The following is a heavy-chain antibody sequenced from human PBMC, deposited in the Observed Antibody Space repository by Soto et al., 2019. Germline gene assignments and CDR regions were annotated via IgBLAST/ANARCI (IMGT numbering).Heavy chain of an antibody. Sequence: QVQLVESGGGAVQPGRSRRLSCAASGCTFDSHGMHWVRQAPGKGLEWVAVISSDGNNKYYADSVKGRFTISRDNFNNILYLQMSSLRAEDTAVYYCAKDLLPNTVTTCGSWGQGTLVTVSS. V-gene: IGHV3-30*18. CDR2: ISSDGNNK. CDR1: GCTFDSHG. D-gene: IGHD4-17*01. CDR3: AKDLLPNTVTTCGS. J-gene: IGHJ5*02.